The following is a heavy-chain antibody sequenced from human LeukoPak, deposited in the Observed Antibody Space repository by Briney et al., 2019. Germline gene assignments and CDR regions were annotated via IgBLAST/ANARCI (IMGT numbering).Heavy chain of an antibody. Sequence: GGSLRLSCAASGFTFSDYYMSWIRQAPGKGLEWVSYISSSGSTIYYTDSVKGRFTISRDNAKNSLYLQMNSLRAEDTAVYYCARDSGLRLGELSHIPHWGQGTLVTVSS. J-gene: IGHJ4*02. CDR3: ARDSGLRLGELSHIPH. V-gene: IGHV3-11*01. D-gene: IGHD3-16*02. CDR1: GFTFSDYY. CDR2: ISSSGSTI.